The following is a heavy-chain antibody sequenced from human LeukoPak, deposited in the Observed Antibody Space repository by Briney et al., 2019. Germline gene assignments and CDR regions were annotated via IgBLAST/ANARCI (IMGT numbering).Heavy chain of an antibody. J-gene: IGHJ4*02. CDR1: GFTFIDYW. CDR2: IKNDGSEK. V-gene: IGHV3-7*01. D-gene: IGHD6-6*01. Sequence: GGSLRLSCAASGFTFIDYWMSWVRQAPGKGLEWVANIKNDGSEKHYVDSVKGRFTISRDNAKNTLHLQMNSLRAEDTAVYYCARPLSGYSSSLAYWGQGTLVTVSS. CDR3: ARPLSGYSSSLAY.